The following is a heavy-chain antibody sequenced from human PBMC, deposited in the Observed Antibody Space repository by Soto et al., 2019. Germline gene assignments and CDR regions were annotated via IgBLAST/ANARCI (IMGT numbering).Heavy chain of an antibody. CDR3: ARDQVDTAMVSDFDY. J-gene: IGHJ4*02. CDR2: ISSSGSTI. Sequence: GGVLRLSCAASGFTFSSYEVNWVHQAPGKGLEWVSYISSSGSTIYYADSVKGRFTISRDNAKNSLYLQMSSLRAEDTAVYYCARDQVDTAMVSDFDYWGQGTLVTVSS. V-gene: IGHV3-48*03. CDR1: GFTFSSYE. D-gene: IGHD5-18*01.